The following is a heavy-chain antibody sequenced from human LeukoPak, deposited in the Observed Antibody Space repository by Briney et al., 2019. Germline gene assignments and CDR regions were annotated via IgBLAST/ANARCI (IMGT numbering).Heavy chain of an antibody. CDR3: AKGQATHITGTLDAD. D-gene: IGHD1-20*01. CDR1: GFTFSSYA. Sequence: PGGSLRLSCAASGFTFSSYAMSWVRQAPGKGLEWVSGISWNSGSIGYADSVRGRFTISRDNAKNSLYLQMNSLRAEDTALYYCAKGQATHITGTLDADWGQGTLVTVSS. V-gene: IGHV3-9*01. J-gene: IGHJ4*02. CDR2: ISWNSGSI.